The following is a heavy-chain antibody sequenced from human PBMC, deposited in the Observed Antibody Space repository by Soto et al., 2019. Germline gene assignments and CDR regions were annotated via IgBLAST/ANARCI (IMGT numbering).Heavy chain of an antibody. CDR1: GDSITSIYH. D-gene: IGHD6-25*01. Sequence: SETLSLTCAVSGDSITSIYHWAWIRQPPGRGLEWVASIYHSGTTYYNPSLKSRVTISVDTSKNQFSLNLRSVTAADSAVYYCAGQTFTIAAASYGRSNWFDPWGPGTLVTVSS. V-gene: IGHV4-38-2*01. CDR3: AGQTFTIAAASYGRSNWFDP. CDR2: IYHSGTT. J-gene: IGHJ5*02.